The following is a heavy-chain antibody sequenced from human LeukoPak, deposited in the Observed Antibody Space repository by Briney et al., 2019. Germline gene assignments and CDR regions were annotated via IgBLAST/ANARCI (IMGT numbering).Heavy chain of an antibody. J-gene: IGHJ3*02. CDR1: GGTFSSYA. CDR2: IIPIFGTA. D-gene: IGHD3-22*01. Sequence: ASVKVSCKASGGTFSSYAISWVRQAPGQGLEWMGGIIPIFGTANYAQKFQGRVTITADESTSTAYMELSSLRSEDTAVYYCARDASGDYDSSGPFDIWGQGTMATVSS. CDR3: ARDASGDYDSSGPFDI. V-gene: IGHV1-69*13.